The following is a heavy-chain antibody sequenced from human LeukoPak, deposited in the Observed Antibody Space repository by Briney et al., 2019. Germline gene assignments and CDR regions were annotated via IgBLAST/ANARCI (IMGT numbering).Heavy chain of an antibody. V-gene: IGHV4-39*01. CDR3: ARQSGGSYYSFDM. J-gene: IGHJ3*02. Sequence: PESLSLTCILSLGSLTSSSYYWGWTRHPAGKGLEWFGSIYYSRRTCYNPSLKSPVTISLDTSKNQFSLKLSSVTAADTAVYYCARQSGGSYYSFDMWGQGTMVTVSS. D-gene: IGHD1-26*01. CDR1: LGSLTSSSYY. CDR2: IYYSRRT.